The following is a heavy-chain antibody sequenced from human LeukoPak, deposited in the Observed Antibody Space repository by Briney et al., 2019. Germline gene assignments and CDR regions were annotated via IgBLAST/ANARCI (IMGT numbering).Heavy chain of an antibody. D-gene: IGHD3-16*02. J-gene: IGHJ4*02. Sequence: GESLKISCKGSGYSFTSYWIGWVRQMPGKGLEWMGIIYPGDSDTRYSPSFQGQVTISADNSISTAYLQWSSLKASDTAMYYCARLPRAYDYVWGSYRYSPYFDYWGQGTLVTVSS. CDR3: ARLPRAYDYVWGSYRYSPYFDY. V-gene: IGHV5-51*01. CDR2: IYPGDSDT. CDR1: GYSFTSYW.